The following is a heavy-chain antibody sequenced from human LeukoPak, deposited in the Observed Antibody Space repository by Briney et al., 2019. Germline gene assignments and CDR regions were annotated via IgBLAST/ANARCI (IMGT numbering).Heavy chain of an antibody. CDR3: ARYLMIPRCSGGSCYSRYFDY. CDR1: GGSISSSSYY. CDR2: IYYSGST. D-gene: IGHD2-15*01. V-gene: IGHV4-39*01. Sequence: SETLSLTCTVSGGSISSSSYYWGWIRQPPGQGLEWIGSIYYSGSTYYNPSLKSRVTISVDTSKNQFSLKLSSVTAADTAVYYCARYLMIPRCSGGSCYSRYFDYWGQGTLVTVSS. J-gene: IGHJ4*02.